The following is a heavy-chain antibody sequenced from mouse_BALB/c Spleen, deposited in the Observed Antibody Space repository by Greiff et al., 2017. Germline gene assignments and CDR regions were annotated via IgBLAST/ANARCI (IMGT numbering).Heavy chain of an antibody. D-gene: IGHD2-1*01. CDR1: GFTFSSFG. V-gene: IGHV5-17*02. CDR2: ISSGSSTI. J-gene: IGHJ3*01. CDR3: ARSIYYGNYFAY. Sequence: EVHLVESGGGLVQPGGSRKLSCAASGFTFSSFGMHWVRQAPEKGLEWVAYISSGSSTIYYADTVKGRFTISRDNPKNTLFLQMTSLRSEDTAMYYCARSIYYGNYFAYWGQGTLVTVSA.